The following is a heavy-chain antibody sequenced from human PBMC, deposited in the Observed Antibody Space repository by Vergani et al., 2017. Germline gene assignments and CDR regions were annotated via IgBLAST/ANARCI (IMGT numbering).Heavy chain of an antibody. CDR3: TKGSRVYTGYFFDY. D-gene: IGHD5-12*01. V-gene: IGHV3-23*01. Sequence: EVQLLESGGGLVQPGGSLRLSCEASGFSFPGYAMSWVRQAPGKGLEWVSSVSGSSATPYYADSVKGRFIISRDNSKNTLHLQMNSLRADDTAVYYCTKGSRVYTGYFFDYWGQGTLATVSS. J-gene: IGHJ4*02. CDR2: VSGSSATP. CDR1: GFSFPGYA.